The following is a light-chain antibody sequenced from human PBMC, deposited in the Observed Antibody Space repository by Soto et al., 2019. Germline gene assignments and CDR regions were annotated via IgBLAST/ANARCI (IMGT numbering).Light chain of an antibody. CDR1: QTISSS. CDR2: DAP. CDR3: QQHNDYTDVT. Sequence: DIQMTQSPSTLSASVGDRVTITCRASQTISSSLAWYQHKPVKAPTLLLFDAPTLPTGVPSRFSGGGFGTEFTLTTTCLQPDDFATYYCQQHNDYTDVTFVQGTKLYIK. J-gene: IGKJ2*01. V-gene: IGKV1-5*01.